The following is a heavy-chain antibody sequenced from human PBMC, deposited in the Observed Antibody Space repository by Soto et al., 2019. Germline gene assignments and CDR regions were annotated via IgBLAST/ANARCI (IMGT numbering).Heavy chain of an antibody. CDR3: VTDSSRGDY. CDR1: GFTFSKYW. D-gene: IGHD3-10*01. V-gene: IGHV3-7*01. CDR2: IKENGREM. J-gene: IGHJ4*02. Sequence: GGSLRLSCAASGFTFSKYWMHWVRQAPGKGLEWVANIKENGREMYYVDSVKGRFTISRDNAKNSLYLQMNSLRAEDTAVYYCVTDSSRGDYWGQGTRDTVSS.